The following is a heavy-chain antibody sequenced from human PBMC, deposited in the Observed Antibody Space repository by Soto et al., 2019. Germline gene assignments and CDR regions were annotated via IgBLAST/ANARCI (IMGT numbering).Heavy chain of an antibody. CDR2: ISPYNDDT. Sequence: QAQLVQSGVEVKKPGASVKVSCKASGYTFTSYGINWVRQAPGQGLEWLGWISPYNDDTKYAQKLRGRVAMTTDTSSRTAYVALRSLSSDDTAVYFCARGGYYDSSGSRNYHYYGMDVWGQGTTVTVSS. V-gene: IGHV1-18*01. J-gene: IGHJ6*02. CDR1: GYTFTSYG. CDR3: ARGGYYDSSGSRNYHYYGMDV. D-gene: IGHD3-22*01.